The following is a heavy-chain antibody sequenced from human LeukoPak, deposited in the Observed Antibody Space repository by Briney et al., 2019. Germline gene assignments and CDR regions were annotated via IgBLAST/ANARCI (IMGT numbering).Heavy chain of an antibody. J-gene: IGHJ4*02. CDR1: GDSISSSNW. CDR3: ASRYCSDNGCLDY. CDR2: IYYGGST. V-gene: IGHV4-4*02. D-gene: IGHD2-15*01. Sequence: SGTLSLTCAVSGDSISSSNWWSWVRRPPGKGLEWVGEIYYGGSTNYNPSLKSRVSISLDNSKKQFSLKLSSVTAADAAVYYCASRYCSDNGCLDYWGQGTLVTVSS.